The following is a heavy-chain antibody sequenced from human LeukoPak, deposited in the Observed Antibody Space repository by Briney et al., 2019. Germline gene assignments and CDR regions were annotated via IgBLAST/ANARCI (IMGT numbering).Heavy chain of an antibody. J-gene: IGHJ4*02. CDR1: GFTFSSYA. V-gene: IGHV3-30*02. CDR2: IRYDGSNK. Sequence: GGSLRLSCAASGFTFSSYAMHWVRQAPGKGLEWVAFIRYDGSNKYYADSVKGRFTISRDNSKNTLYLQMNSLRAEDTAVYYCAKGDSSGWYYFDYWGQGTLVTVSS. D-gene: IGHD6-19*01. CDR3: AKGDSSGWYYFDY.